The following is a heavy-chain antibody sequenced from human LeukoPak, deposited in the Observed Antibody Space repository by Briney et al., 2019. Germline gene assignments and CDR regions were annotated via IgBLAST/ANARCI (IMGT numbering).Heavy chain of an antibody. J-gene: IGHJ4*02. CDR3: ATEIPRDPSDILSPGAFDR. CDR2: ISRGSNTI. CDR1: KFNFDKYS. D-gene: IGHD3-9*01. Sequence: GGSLRLSCAASKFNFDKYSMNWVRQAPGKGLEWLSYISRGSNTIYYADSVKGRFTISRDNDKSLLFLQMNNLRVGDTAVYYCATEIPRDPSDILSPGAFDRWGLGTQVSVS. V-gene: IGHV3-48*01.